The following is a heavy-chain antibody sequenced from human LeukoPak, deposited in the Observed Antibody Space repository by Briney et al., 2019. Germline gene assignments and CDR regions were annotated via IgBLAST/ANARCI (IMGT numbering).Heavy chain of an antibody. J-gene: IGHJ3*02. Sequence: ASVTVSCKASGYIFTIYYMHWVRQAPAQGLEWMGIIYPRGGSTSYAQKFQGRVTMTRDMSTSTVYMELSSLRSDDTAVYYCARDLGYYDSSGYRPVDAFDIWGQGTMVTVSS. D-gene: IGHD3-22*01. CDR1: GYIFTIYY. CDR2: IYPRGGST. V-gene: IGHV1-46*01. CDR3: ARDLGYYDSSGYRPVDAFDI.